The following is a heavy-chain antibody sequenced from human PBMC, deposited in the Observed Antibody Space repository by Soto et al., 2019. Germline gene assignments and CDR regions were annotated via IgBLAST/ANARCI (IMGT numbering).Heavy chain of an antibody. CDR1: GYTFTSYG. D-gene: IGHD3-16*01. V-gene: IGHV1-18*01. CDR2: ISAYNGNT. Sequence: ASVKVSCKASGYTFTSYGISWVRQAPGQGLEWMGWISAYNGNTNYAQKLQGRVTMTTDTSTSTAYMELRSLRSDDTAVYYCARGARWHKDYNNWFDPWGQGTLVTVSS. CDR3: ARGARWHKDYNNWFDP. J-gene: IGHJ5*02.